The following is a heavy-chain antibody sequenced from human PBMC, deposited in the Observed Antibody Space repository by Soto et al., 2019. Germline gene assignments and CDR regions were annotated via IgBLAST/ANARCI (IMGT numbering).Heavy chain of an antibody. J-gene: IGHJ6*02. V-gene: IGHV4-61*03. D-gene: IGHD2-8*01. CDR2: ISYNGDT. CDR1: GDSVSNGDYY. Sequence: PSETLSLTCTVSGDSVSNGDYYWSWIRQPPGKGLEWIGYISYNGDTNYNPSLKSRLTILADTSKNHFSLNLTSVTAADTAVYYCASGRGRCTNGVCYTARDYYYYYGMDVWGQGTTVTVSS. CDR3: ASGRGRCTNGVCYTARDYYYYYGMDV.